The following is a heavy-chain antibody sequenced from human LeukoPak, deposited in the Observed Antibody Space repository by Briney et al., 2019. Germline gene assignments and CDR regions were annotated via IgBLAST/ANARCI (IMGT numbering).Heavy chain of an antibody. CDR3: ARSFVVPAAIFDY. J-gene: IGHJ4*02. CDR1: GGSISSGDYY. V-gene: IGHV4-30-4*08. D-gene: IGHD2-2*01. Sequence: KPSETLSLTCTVSGGSISSGDYYWSWIRQPPGKGLEWFGYIYYSGSTYYNPSLKSRVTISVDTSKNQFSLKLSSVTAADTAVYYCARSFVVPAAIFDYWGQGTLVTVSS. CDR2: IYYSGST.